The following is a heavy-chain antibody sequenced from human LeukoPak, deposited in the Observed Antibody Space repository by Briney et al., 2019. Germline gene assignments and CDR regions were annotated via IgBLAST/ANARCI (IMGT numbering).Heavy chain of an antibody. CDR2: ITSSSTYM. D-gene: IGHD6-19*01. CDR3: ARAPYSSGWSSDY. J-gene: IGHJ4*02. V-gene: IGHV3-21*01. CDR1: GFTFSTYS. Sequence: GGSLRLSCAASGFTFSTYSMNWVRQAPGKGLEWVSLITSSSTYMYYADSVKGRFTISRDNAKNSLYLQMNSLRAEDTAMYYCARAPYSSGWSSDYWGQGTLVTVSS.